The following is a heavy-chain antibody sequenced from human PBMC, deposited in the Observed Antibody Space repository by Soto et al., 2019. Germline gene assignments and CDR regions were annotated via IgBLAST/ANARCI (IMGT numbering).Heavy chain of an antibody. J-gene: IGHJ5*02. CDR2: ISYDGSNK. CDR1: GFTFSSYG. Sequence: GGSLRLSCAASGFTFSSYGMHWVRQAPGKGLEWVAVISYDGSNKYYADSVKGRFTISRDNSENTLYLQMNSLRAEDTAVYYCASKKAILSPYWFDPWGQGTLVTVSS. D-gene: IGHD3-9*01. V-gene: IGHV3-30*03. CDR3: ASKKAILSPYWFDP.